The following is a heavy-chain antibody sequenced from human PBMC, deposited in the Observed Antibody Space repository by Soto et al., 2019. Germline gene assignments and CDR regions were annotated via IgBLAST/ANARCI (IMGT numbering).Heavy chain of an antibody. CDR3: ARDQPEPSTAYNRFDP. CDR1: GYTFTGYY. V-gene: IGHV1-2*02. J-gene: IGHJ5*02. D-gene: IGHD1-1*01. Sequence: ASVKVSCQASGYTFTGYYMHWVRQAPGQGLEWMGWINPNSGGTNYAQKFQGRVTMTRDASISTAYMELSRLRSDDTAVYYCARDQPEPSTAYNRFDPLGEGPLVTV. CDR2: INPNSGGT.